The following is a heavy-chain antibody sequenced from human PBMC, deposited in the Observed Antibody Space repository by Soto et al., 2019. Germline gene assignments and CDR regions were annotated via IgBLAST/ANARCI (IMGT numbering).Heavy chain of an antibody. CDR3: ARCRYCSGGSCSPQGFDP. V-gene: IGHV1-18*01. J-gene: IGHJ5*02. Sequence: ASVKVSCKASGYTFTSYGISWVRQAPGQGLEWMGWISAYNGNTNYAQKLQGRVTMTTDASTSTAYMELRSLRSDDTAVYYCARCRYCSGGSCSPQGFDPWGQGTLVTVSS. D-gene: IGHD2-15*01. CDR1: GYTFTSYG. CDR2: ISAYNGNT.